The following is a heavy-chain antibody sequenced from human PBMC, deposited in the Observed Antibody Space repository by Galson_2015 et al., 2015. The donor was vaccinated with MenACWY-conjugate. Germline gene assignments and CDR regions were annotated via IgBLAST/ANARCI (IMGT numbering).Heavy chain of an antibody. CDR2: IYPGDSDT. CDR3: ARSEDSNDDYYYGMDV. J-gene: IGHJ6*02. D-gene: IGHD4-11*01. V-gene: IGHV5-51*01. Sequence: IYPGDSDTRYSPSFQGQVTISADKSISTAYLQWSSLKASDTAMYYCARSEDSNDDYYYGMDVWGQGTTVTVSS.